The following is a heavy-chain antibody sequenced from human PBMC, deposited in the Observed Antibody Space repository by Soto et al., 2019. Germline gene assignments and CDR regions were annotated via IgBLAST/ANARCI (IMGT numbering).Heavy chain of an antibody. J-gene: IGHJ4*02. CDR3: VRDSGAKLSSS. CDR1: GGTFITYR. V-gene: IGHV1-69*13. CDR2: IVPIYRTA. D-gene: IGHD6-13*01. Sequence: VQDSCKNSGGTFITYRCNGGGQAPGQRLEWVGGIVPIYRTADYAQKFQGRGTITADEFPRTSYMELRSLKSQGTGVYYCVRDSGAKLSSSWGQGTLVTVSS.